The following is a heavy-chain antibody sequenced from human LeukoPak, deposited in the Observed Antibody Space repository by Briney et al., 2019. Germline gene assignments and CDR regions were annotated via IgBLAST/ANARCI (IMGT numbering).Heavy chain of an antibody. Sequence: SETLSLTCTVSGYSISSGYSWGWIRQPPGKGLEWIGSIYHSGSTYYNPSLKSRVTISVDTSKNQFSLKLSSVTAADTAVYHCVRSSSSIFDYWGQGTLVTVSS. V-gene: IGHV4-38-2*02. CDR3: VRSSSSIFDY. J-gene: IGHJ4*02. D-gene: IGHD6-6*01. CDR2: IYHSGST. CDR1: GYSISSGYS.